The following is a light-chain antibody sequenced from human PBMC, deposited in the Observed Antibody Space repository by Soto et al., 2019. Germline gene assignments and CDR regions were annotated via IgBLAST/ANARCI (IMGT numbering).Light chain of an antibody. V-gene: IGKV3-15*01. CDR1: QSVSSN. Sequence: EIVMTQSPATLSVSPGERAILSCRASQSVSSNLAWYQQKPGQAPRLLIYGASTRATGIPARFSGWGSGTEFTLTISSLQSEDFALSYCQQYNTWPPFTFGPGTTVDIK. CDR2: GAS. CDR3: QQYNTWPPFT. J-gene: IGKJ3*01.